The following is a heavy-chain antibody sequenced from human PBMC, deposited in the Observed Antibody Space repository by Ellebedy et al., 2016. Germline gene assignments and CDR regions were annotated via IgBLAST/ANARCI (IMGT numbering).Heavy chain of an antibody. CDR3: RQGHYFNY. CDR2: ISGDGRRT. V-gene: IGHV3-23*01. CDR1: GFTFSNYF. J-gene: IGHJ4*02. Sequence: GGSLRLSXRTSGFTFSNYFMTWVRQAPGKGLEWVSTISGDGRRTFFADSVRGRFTISRDNSRSTLFLQMNSLRVEDTAVYYCRQGHYFNYWGQGTLVTVSS.